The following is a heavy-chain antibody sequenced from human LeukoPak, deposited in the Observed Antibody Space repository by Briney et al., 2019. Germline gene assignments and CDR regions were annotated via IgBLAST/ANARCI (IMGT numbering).Heavy chain of an antibody. Sequence: SQTLSLTCTVSGGSISSSSYYWGWIRQPPGKGLEWIGSIYYSGSTYYNPSLKSRVTISVDTSKNQFSLKLSSVTAADTAVYYCASDSSGSFFDYWGQGTLVTVSS. V-gene: IGHV4-39*01. CDR1: GGSISSSSYY. CDR3: ASDSSGSFFDY. CDR2: IYYSGST. J-gene: IGHJ4*02. D-gene: IGHD3-22*01.